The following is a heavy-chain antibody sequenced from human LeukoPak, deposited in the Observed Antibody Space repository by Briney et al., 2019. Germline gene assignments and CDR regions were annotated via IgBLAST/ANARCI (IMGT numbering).Heavy chain of an antibody. CDR1: GFTFSSYS. Sequence: GGSLRLSCAASGFTFSSYSMNWVRQAPGKGLEWVSSISSSSSSYIYYADSVKGRFTISRDNAKNSLYLQMNSLRAEDTAVYYCARAGDRYYYDSSGYYPDYRGQGTLVTVSS. CDR2: ISSSSSSYI. V-gene: IGHV3-21*01. D-gene: IGHD3-22*01. J-gene: IGHJ4*02. CDR3: ARAGDRYYYDSSGYYPDY.